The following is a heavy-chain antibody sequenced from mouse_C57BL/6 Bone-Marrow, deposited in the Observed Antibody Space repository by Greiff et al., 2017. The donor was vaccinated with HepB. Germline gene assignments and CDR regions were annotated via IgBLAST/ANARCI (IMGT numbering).Heavy chain of an antibody. V-gene: IGHV1-81*01. CDR2: IYPRSGNT. CDR1: GYTFTSYG. J-gene: IGHJ2*01. D-gene: IGHD1-1*01. Sequence: VQRVESGAELARPGASVKLSCKASGYTFTSYGISWVKQRTGQGLEWIGEIYPRSGNTYYNEKFKGKATLTADKSSSTAYMELRSLTSEDSAVYFCASGITTVVAPFDYWGQGTTLTVSS. CDR3: ASGITTVVAPFDY.